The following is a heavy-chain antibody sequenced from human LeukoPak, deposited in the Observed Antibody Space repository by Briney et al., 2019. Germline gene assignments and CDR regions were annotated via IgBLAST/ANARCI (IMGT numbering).Heavy chain of an antibody. J-gene: IGHJ4*02. V-gene: IGHV4-30-4*01. CDR2: IYYSGST. Sequence: PSQTLSLTCTVSGGSISSGDYYWTWIRQPPGKGLEWIGYIYYSGSTYYNPSLKSRVTISVDTSKNQFSLKLSSVTAADAAVYYFARVGSSALFDYWGQGTLVTVSS. CDR3: ARVGSSALFDY. D-gene: IGHD2-2*01. CDR1: GGSISSGDYY.